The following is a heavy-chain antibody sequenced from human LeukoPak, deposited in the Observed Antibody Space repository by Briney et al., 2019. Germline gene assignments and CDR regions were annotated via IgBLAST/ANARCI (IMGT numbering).Heavy chain of an antibody. CDR2: ISAYNGNT. J-gene: IGHJ4*02. D-gene: IGHD2-15*01. V-gene: IGHV1-18*01. CDR3: ANGRPLPVH. Sequence: GASVKVSCKASGYTFTSYGISWVRQAPGQGLEWMGWISAYNGNTKYSQKFQGRVTITRDTSASTAYMELSSLRSEDTAVYYCANGRPLPVHWGQGTLVTVSS. CDR1: GYTFTSYG.